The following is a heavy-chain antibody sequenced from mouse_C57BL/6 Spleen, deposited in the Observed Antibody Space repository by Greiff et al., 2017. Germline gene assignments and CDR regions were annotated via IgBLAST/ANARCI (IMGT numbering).Heavy chain of an antibody. CDR3: GRSPYGNYPDWWAY. V-gene: IGHV1-26*01. CDR2: INPNNGGT. D-gene: IGHD2-1*01. J-gene: IGHJ3*01. CDR1: GYTFTDYY. Sequence: EVQLQQSGPELVKPGASVKISCKASGYTFTDYYMNWVKQSHGKSLEWIGDINPNNGGTSYNQKFKGKATLTVDKSSSTAYMVLRSLTSEDSAVDYGGRSPYGNYPDWWAYWGQGTLVTVSA.